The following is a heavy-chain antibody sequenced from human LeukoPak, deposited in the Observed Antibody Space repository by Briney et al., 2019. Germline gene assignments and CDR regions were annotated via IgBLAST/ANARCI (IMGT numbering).Heavy chain of an antibody. CDR3: ARAPYYYDNSGYFRFDY. CDR2: IYSSGST. V-gene: IGHV4-61*01. CDR1: GGSVSSRTYY. D-gene: IGHD3-22*01. Sequence: PSETLSLTCTVSGGSVSSRTYYWSWIRQPPGKGLEWIGYIYSSGSTNYNPSLKSRVTISVDTSKNQFSLKLTSVTAADTAVYYCARAPYYYDNSGYFRFDYWAREPWSPSPQ. J-gene: IGHJ4*02.